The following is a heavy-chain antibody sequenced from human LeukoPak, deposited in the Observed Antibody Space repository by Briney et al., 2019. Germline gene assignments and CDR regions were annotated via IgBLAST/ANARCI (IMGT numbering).Heavy chain of an antibody. CDR1: GYSFTTYW. J-gene: IGHJ4*02. CDR2: IYPGDSDT. V-gene: IGHV5-51*01. CDR3: ARRQGCSSTSCPPDS. D-gene: IGHD2-2*01. Sequence: GESLKISCRGSGYSFTTYWIGWVRQMPGKGLEWMGIIYPGDSDTRYSPSFQGQVTMSADKSINNAYLQWSSLKASDTAMYYCARRQGCSSTSCPPDSWGQGTLVTVSS.